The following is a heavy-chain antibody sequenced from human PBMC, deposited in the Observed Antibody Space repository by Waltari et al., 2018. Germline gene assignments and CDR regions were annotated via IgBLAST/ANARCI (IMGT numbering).Heavy chain of an antibody. D-gene: IGHD5-18*01. Sequence: QLQLQESGPGLVKPSETLSLTCTVSGGSISISSYYWGWIRQPPGKGLEWIGSIYYSGSTYYNPSLKSRVTISVDTSKNQFSLKLSSVTAADTAVYYCARHPFNTAMDYFDYWGQGTLVTVSS. CDR1: GGSISISSYY. V-gene: IGHV4-39*01. CDR2: IYYSGST. CDR3: ARHPFNTAMDYFDY. J-gene: IGHJ4*02.